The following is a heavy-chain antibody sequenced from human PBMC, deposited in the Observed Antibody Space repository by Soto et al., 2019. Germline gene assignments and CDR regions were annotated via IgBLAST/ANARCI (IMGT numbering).Heavy chain of an antibody. CDR3: AKGMYYYYYGMDV. Sequence: PGESLKISCKGSGYNFTNSWIGWVRQMPGKGLEWMGIIYPGDSDTRYSPSFQGQVTISADKSISTAYLQWSSLKASDTAMYYCAKGMYYYYYGMDVWGQGTTVTVSS. V-gene: IGHV5-51*01. J-gene: IGHJ6*02. D-gene: IGHD3-10*01. CDR1: GYNFTNSW. CDR2: IYPGDSDT.